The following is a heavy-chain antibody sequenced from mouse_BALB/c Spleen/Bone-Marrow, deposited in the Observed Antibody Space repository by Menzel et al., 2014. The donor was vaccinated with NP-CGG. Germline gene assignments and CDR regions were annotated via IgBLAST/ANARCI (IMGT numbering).Heavy chain of an antibody. CDR3: SKKTGVPY. J-gene: IGHJ3*01. CDR2: IDPETGGT. V-gene: IGHV1-15*01. D-gene: IGHD4-1*01. CDR1: GYTFTDYE. Sequence: VQLQQSGAELVRPGASVTLSCKASGYTFTDYEMHWVKQTPVHGLEWIGAIDPETGGTAYNQKFKGKATLTADRSSSTTYMEHRSLTSEDSAVYYYSKKTGVPYWGQGTLVTVSA.